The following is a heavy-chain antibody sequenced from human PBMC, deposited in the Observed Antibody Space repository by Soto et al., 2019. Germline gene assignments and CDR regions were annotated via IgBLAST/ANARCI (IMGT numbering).Heavy chain of an antibody. D-gene: IGHD3-22*01. Sequence: LRLSCAASGFTFINYWMHWVRQAPGNGLVWVSRINSDGSSTSYADSVKGRFTLSRDNAKNTLYLQMNSLRDEDTVVYYCARVAYYDSSGYYRDYYGMDVWGHGTPVTVSS. CDR2: INSDGSST. J-gene: IGHJ6*02. CDR3: ARVAYYDSSGYYRDYYGMDV. V-gene: IGHV3-74*01. CDR1: GFTFINYW.